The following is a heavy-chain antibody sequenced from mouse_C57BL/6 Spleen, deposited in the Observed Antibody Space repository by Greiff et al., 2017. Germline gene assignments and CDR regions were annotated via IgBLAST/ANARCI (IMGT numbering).Heavy chain of an antibody. CDR1: GYTFTSYG. Sequence: QVQLQQSGAELARPGASVKLSCKASGYTFTSYGISWVKQRTGQGLEWIGEIYPRSGNTYYNEKFKGKATLTADKSSSTAYMELRSLTSEDSAVYFCAREENLYDGYPYYYAMDYWGQGTSVTVSS. V-gene: IGHV1-81*01. CDR2: IYPRSGNT. J-gene: IGHJ4*01. D-gene: IGHD2-3*01. CDR3: AREENLYDGYPYYYAMDY.